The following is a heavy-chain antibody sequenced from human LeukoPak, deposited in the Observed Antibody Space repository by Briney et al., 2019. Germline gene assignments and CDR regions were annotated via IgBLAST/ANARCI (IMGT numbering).Heavy chain of an antibody. CDR3: ARDFMGESGYAGY. J-gene: IGHJ4*02. D-gene: IGHD5-12*01. Sequence: GGSLTLSCAVSGFPFSSYTMNWVRQAPGKGLECISSISPTGVYVYYADSLKGRSTISRDGAKNSLFLQMNSLSAEDTAMYYCARDFMGESGYAGYWGQGTLVTVSS. V-gene: IGHV3-21*06. CDR1: GFPFSSYT. CDR2: ISPTGVYV.